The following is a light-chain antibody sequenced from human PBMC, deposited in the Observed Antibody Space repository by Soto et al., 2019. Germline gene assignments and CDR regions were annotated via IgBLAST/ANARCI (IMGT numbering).Light chain of an antibody. V-gene: IGLV2-14*01. CDR3: SSYTSTSTYV. Sequence: QSALTQPASVSGSPGQSITISCTGTSSDVGGYNYVSWHQQHPGKAPKLMIYDVTNRPSGISNRFSGSKSGNTASLTISGLQAEDEADYYCSSYTSTSTYVFGPGTKVTV. CDR2: DVT. CDR1: SSDVGGYNY. J-gene: IGLJ1*01.